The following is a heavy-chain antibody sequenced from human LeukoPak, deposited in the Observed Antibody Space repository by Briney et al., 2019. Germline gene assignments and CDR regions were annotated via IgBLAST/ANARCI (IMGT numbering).Heavy chain of an antibody. D-gene: IGHD3-16*02. Sequence: SETLSLTCTVSGGSISSGNYYWSWIRQPAGKGLEWIGRFYTSGSTNYNPSLKSRVTISVDTSKNQFSLKLSSVTAADTAVYYCCMSGVWGSYRTKVDYWGQGTLVTVSS. CDR1: GGSISSGNYY. CDR3: CMSGVWGSYRTKVDY. CDR2: FYTSGST. J-gene: IGHJ4*02. V-gene: IGHV4-61*02.